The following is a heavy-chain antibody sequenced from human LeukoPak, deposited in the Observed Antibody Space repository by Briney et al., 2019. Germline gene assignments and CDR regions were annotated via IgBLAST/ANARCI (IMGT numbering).Heavy chain of an antibody. D-gene: IGHD4-17*01. CDR3: ARTRTVTTELMRAFEI. V-gene: IGHV1-2*06. CDR1: GYTFTDYY. Sequence: GASVKVSCKASGYTFTDYYIHWVRQAPGQGLEWMGQINPNTGGTDYAQRFQGRVTMTRDTSISTAYMELGSLRSDDTAIYYCARTRTVTTELMRAFEIWGQGTMATVSS. J-gene: IGHJ3*02. CDR2: INPNTGGT.